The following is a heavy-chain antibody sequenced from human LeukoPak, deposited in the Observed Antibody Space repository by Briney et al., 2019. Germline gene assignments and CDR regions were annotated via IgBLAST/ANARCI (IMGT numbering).Heavy chain of an antibody. CDR1: GFTVTNNY. J-gene: IGHJ3*02. CDR3: AKHNLGVATRTAYGFDI. V-gene: IGHV3-53*01. Sequence: PGGSLRLSCAASGFTVTNNYMSWVRQAPGKGLEWVSVFYAGGDTYYADSVKGRFTISRDNSKNTLYLQMNSLRAEDTAVYYCAKHNLGVATRTAYGFDIWGQGTMVTVSS. CDR2: FYAGGDT. D-gene: IGHD5-12*01.